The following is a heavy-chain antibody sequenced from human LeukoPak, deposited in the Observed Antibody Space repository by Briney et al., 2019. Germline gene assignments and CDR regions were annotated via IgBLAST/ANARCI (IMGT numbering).Heavy chain of an antibody. Sequence: GGSLRLSCAASGFTFGDYSMNWVRQAPGKGLEWVSSISSSSRYISYADSVKARFIISRDNAKNSLYLQMNSLRAEDTAVYYCARLGVGGSYSGIYYLNYWGQGTLVTVSS. CDR1: GFTFGDYS. V-gene: IGHV3-21*01. CDR3: ARLGVGGSYSGIYYLNY. D-gene: IGHD1-26*01. CDR2: ISSSSRYI. J-gene: IGHJ4*02.